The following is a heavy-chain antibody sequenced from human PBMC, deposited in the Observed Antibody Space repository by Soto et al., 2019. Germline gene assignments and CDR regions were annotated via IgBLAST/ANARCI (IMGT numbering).Heavy chain of an antibody. CDR3: AKDGASGSYPPYYYFGMDV. J-gene: IGHJ6*02. D-gene: IGHD1-26*01. V-gene: IGHV3-23*01. CDR2: NSGSGGNA. Sequence: GGSLRLSCAASGFTFSSYAMSWVRQAPGKGLEWVSTNSGSGGNAYYADSVKGRFSISRDNSKNTLRLQMNSLRADDTAVYYCAKDGASGSYPPYYYFGMDVWGQGTTVTVSS. CDR1: GFTFSSYA.